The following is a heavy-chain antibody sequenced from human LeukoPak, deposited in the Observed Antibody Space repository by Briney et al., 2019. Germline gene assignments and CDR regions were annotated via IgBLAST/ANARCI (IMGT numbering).Heavy chain of an antibody. CDR2: IYYGGST. CDR1: GGSVTSGTYY. CDR3: ARVSASHATFDY. V-gene: IGHV4-61*01. J-gene: IGHJ4*02. Sequence: PSETLSLTCTVSGGSVTSGTYYWTWIRQPPGKGLEWIGYIYYGGSTNYNPSLNSRVTISVDTSKNHLSLQLRSVTAADTAVYYCARVSASHATFDYWGQGTLVTVSS. D-gene: IGHD1-1*01.